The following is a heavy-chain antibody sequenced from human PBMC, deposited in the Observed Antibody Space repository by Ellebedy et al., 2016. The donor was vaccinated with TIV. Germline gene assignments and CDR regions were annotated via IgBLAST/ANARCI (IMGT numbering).Heavy chain of an antibody. CDR1: GFMFSDYW. D-gene: IGHD6-6*01. V-gene: IGHV3-74*01. Sequence: PGGSLRLSCGGSGFMFSDYWMLWVRQTPGKGLVCVSRINHDGSSTIYADSVKGRFTISRDNAKITLYLQMSSLGVEDTAVYYCARGAEHTTSSGGFRWFDPWGHGNLVTVS. CDR2: INHDGSST. CDR3: ARGAEHTTSSGGFRWFDP. J-gene: IGHJ5*02.